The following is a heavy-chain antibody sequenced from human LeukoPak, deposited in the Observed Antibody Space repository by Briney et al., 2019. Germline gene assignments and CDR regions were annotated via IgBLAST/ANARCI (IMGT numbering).Heavy chain of an antibody. V-gene: IGHV3-21*01. CDR2: ISSSSSYI. CDR1: GFTFSTYS. CDR3: AKAGLWGSGWYTSWYFDL. D-gene: IGHD6-19*01. Sequence: GGSLRLSCAASGFTFSTYSMNWVRQAPGKGLEWVSSISSSSSYIYYADSVKGRFTISRDNSKNTLYLQMNSLRAEDTAVYYCAKAGLWGSGWYTSWYFDLWGRGTLVTVSS. J-gene: IGHJ2*01.